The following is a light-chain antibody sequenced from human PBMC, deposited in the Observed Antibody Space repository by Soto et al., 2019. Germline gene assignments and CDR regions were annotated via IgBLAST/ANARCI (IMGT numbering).Light chain of an antibody. CDR1: QDISSY. CDR3: QQLNNYPST. CDR2: AAS. Sequence: IQLTQSPSSLSASVGDRATITCRASQDISSYLGWYQQKPGKAPKLLIYAASTLQSGVPSRFSGSGSGTDFTLTINSLQPEDFATYFCQQLNNYPSTFGGGTKVEIK. J-gene: IGKJ4*01. V-gene: IGKV1-9*01.